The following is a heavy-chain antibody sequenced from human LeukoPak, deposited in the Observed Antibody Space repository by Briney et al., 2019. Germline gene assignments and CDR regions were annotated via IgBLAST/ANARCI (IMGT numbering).Heavy chain of an antibody. Sequence: GGSLRLSCAASGFTFSSYWMSWVRQAPGKGLEWVANILQDGSEKYYVDSVKGRFTISRDNAKNSLYLQMNSLRADDTAVYYCARDWSGGNNGYINYWGHGTLVTVSS. V-gene: IGHV3-7*01. CDR1: GFTFSSYW. D-gene: IGHD3-3*01. J-gene: IGHJ4*01. CDR2: ILQDGSEK. CDR3: ARDWSGGNNGYINY.